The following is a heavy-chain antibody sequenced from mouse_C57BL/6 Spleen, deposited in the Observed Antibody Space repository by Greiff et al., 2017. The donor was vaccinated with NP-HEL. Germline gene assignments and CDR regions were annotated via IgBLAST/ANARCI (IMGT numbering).Heavy chain of an antibody. V-gene: IGHV7-1*01. CDR1: GFTFSDFY. CDR3: ARDVYYGSSYGYFDV. CDR2: SRNKANDYTT. J-gene: IGHJ1*03. D-gene: IGHD1-1*01. Sequence: EVKLMESGGGLVQSGRSLRLSCATSGFTFSDFYMEWVRQAPGKGLEWIAASRNKANDYTTEYSASVKGRFIVSRDTSQSILYLQMNALRAEDTAIYYCARDVYYGSSYGYFDVWGTGTTVTVSS.